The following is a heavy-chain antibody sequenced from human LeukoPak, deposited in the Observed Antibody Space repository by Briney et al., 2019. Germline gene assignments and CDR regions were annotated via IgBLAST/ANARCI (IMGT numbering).Heavy chain of an antibody. CDR2: ISCDGSNK. D-gene: IGHD6-19*01. J-gene: IGHJ4*02. CDR3: ARAIKAVAGTFHRDYYFDY. V-gene: IGHV3-30*04. Sequence: PGGSLRLSCAASGFTFSSYAMHWVRQAPGKGLEWVAVISCDGSNKYYADSVKGRFTIPRDNSKNTLYLQMNSLRAEDTAVYYCARAIKAVAGTFHRDYYFDYWGQGTLVTVSS. CDR1: GFTFSSYA.